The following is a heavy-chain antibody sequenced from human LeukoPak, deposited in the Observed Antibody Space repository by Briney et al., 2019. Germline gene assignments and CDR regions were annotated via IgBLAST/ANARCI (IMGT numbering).Heavy chain of an antibody. Sequence: SETLSLTCTASGGSISNYYWSWIRQPPGKGLEWIGYIYYSGSTNYNPSLKSRVTISVDTSKNQFSLKLNSVTAADTAVYYCARRAYGSGSFNRYYFDYWGQGTLVAVSS. CDR2: IYYSGST. CDR3: ARRAYGSGSFNRYYFDY. CDR1: GGSISNYY. D-gene: IGHD3-10*01. J-gene: IGHJ4*02. V-gene: IGHV4-59*08.